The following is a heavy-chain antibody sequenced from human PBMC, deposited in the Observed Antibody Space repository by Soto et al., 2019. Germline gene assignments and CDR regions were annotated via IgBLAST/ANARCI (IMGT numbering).Heavy chain of an antibody. CDR2: IYYTGNT. Sequence: QVRLQESDPGLVEPSETLSLTCTVSGGSISPSYWNWVRQPPGKRLEWIGCIYYTGNTYYNPSLKSRVTISRDTSKNQFSLEVTSVTAADTAMYYCAAGLDHTKVGHWGQGTLVTVSS. CDR1: GGSISPSY. D-gene: IGHD2-8*01. CDR3: AAGLDHTKVGH. V-gene: IGHV4-59*01. J-gene: IGHJ5*02.